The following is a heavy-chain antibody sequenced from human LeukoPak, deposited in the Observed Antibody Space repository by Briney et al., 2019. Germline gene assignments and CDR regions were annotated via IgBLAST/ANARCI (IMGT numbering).Heavy chain of an antibody. V-gene: IGHV3-23*01. CDR3: AKEHSGSYPDPNRENWFDP. D-gene: IGHD3-10*01. Sequence: AGGSLRLSCAASGFTLGSYAMSWVRQAPGKGLEWVSSISVIDGTTFYADSVKGRFTISRDSSKNTLYLQMNSLRAEDTAVYYCAKEHSGSYPDPNRENWFDPWGQGTLVTVSS. CDR1: GFTLGSYA. J-gene: IGHJ5*02. CDR2: ISVIDGTT.